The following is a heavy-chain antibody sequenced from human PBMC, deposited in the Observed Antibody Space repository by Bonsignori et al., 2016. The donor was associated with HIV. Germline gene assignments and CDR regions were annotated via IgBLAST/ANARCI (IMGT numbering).Heavy chain of an antibody. J-gene: IGHJ4*02. V-gene: IGHV4-61*02. Sequence: SETLSLTCTVSGGSISSGSYYWSWIRQPAGKGLEWIGRIYTSGTTNYNPSLKSRVTISIDTSKNQFSLKLSSVTAADTAVYYCAREHAYYYDTSGRIDYWGQGTLVTVSS. D-gene: IGHD3-22*01. CDR1: GGSISSGSYY. CDR2: IYTSGTT. CDR3: AREHAYYYDTSGRIDY.